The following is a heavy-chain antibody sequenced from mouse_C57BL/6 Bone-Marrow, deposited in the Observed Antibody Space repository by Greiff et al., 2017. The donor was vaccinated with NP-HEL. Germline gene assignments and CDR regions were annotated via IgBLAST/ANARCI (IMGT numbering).Heavy chain of an antibody. J-gene: IGHJ4*01. CDR2: ISSGSSTI. D-gene: IGHD1-1*01. CDR3: AGLTSVVSTHYYAMDD. Sequence: VQLKESGGGLVKPGGSLKLSCAASGFTFSDYGMHWVRQAPEKGLEWVAYISSGSSTIYYAHTVKGRFTISRDNAKNTLFLEMTSLMSEDTPMYYCAGLTSVVSTHYYAMDDWGQGTSVTVSS. CDR1: GFTFSDYG. V-gene: IGHV5-17*01.